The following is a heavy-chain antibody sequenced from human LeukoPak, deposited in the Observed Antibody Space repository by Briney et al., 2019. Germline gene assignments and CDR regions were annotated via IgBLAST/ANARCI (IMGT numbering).Heavy chain of an antibody. V-gene: IGHV1-18*01. Sequence: ASVKVSCKASGYSFTSHGISWVRQAPGQGLEWMGWISTYNGHTNYAQKVQGRVTMTTDTSTSTAYMELRRLRSDDTAVYYCAKDQSSDWYGYYYYMDVWGKGTTVTISS. D-gene: IGHD6-19*01. CDR2: ISTYNGHT. CDR1: GYSFTSHG. J-gene: IGHJ6*03. CDR3: AKDQSSDWYGYYYYMDV.